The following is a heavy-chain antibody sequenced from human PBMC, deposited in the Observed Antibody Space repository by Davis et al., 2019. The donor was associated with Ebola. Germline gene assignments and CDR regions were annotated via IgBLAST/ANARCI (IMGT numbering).Heavy chain of an antibody. V-gene: IGHV3-48*04. D-gene: IGHD3-22*01. CDR3: ARVVTMIVVT. CDR1: GFTFSSYG. CDR2: ISSSGSTI. J-gene: IGHJ4*02. Sequence: GESLKISCAASGFTFSSYGMHWVRQAPGKGLEWVSYISSSGSTIYYADSVKGRFTISRDNAKNSLYLQMNSLRAEDTAVYYCARVVTMIVVTWGQGTLVTVSS.